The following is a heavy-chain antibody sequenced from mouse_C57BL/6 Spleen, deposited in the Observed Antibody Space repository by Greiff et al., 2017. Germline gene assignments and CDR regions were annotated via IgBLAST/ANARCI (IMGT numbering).Heavy chain of an antibody. V-gene: IGHV1-64*01. J-gene: IGHJ2*01. CDR2: IHPNSGST. CDR3: ARSGGIPRYFDY. Sequence: QVQLQQPGAELVKPGASVTLSCKASGYTFTSYWMHWVKQRPGQGLEWIGMIHPNSGSTNYNEKFKSKATLTVDKSSSTAYMQLSSLTSEDSAVYYCARSGGIPRYFDYWGQGTTLTVSS. CDR1: GYTFTSYW.